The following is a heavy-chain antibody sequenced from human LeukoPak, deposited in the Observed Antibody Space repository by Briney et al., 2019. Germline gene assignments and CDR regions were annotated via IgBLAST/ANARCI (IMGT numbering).Heavy chain of an antibody. J-gene: IGHJ4*02. CDR2: INPNSGGT. D-gene: IGHD2-15*01. CDR3: ARDWGPQIPIEVVVAATYFDY. CDR1: GYTFTGYY. V-gene: IGHV1-2*02. Sequence: ASVKVSCKASGYTFTGYYTHWVRQAPGQGLEWMGWINPNSGGTNYAQKFQGRVTMTRDTSISTAYMELSRLRSDDTAVYYCARDWGPQIPIEVVVAATYFDYWGQGTLVTVSS.